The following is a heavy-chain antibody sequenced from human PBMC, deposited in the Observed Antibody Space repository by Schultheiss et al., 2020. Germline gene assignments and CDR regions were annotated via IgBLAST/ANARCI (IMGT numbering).Heavy chain of an antibody. V-gene: IGHV3-23*01. J-gene: IGHJ5*02. Sequence: GGSLRLSCAASGFTFNSYAMSWVRQAPGKGLEWVSGISGSGGSTYYADSVKGRFTISRDNSKNTLYLQMNSLRAEDTAVYYCAKDTLDSSGYNWFDPWGQGTLVTVSS. CDR2: ISGSGGST. CDR3: AKDTLDSSGYNWFDP. CDR1: GFTFNSYA. D-gene: IGHD3-22*01.